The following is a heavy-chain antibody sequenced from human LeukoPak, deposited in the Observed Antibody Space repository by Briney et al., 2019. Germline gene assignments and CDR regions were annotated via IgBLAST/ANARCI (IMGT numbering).Heavy chain of an antibody. CDR3: AKDAPVNIVVVPAANS. CDR2: ISSSGGST. J-gene: IGHJ4*02. Sequence: GGSLRLSCAAPGFTFSSYAMSWVRQAPGKGLEWVSAISSSGGSTYYADSVKGRFTISRDNSKNTLHLQMNSLRAEDTAVYYCAKDAPVNIVVVPAANSWGQGTLVTVSS. D-gene: IGHD2-2*01. CDR1: GFTFSSYA. V-gene: IGHV3-23*01.